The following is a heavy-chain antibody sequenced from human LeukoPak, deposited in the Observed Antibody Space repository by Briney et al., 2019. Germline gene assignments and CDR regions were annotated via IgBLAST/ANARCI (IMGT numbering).Heavy chain of an antibody. CDR2: INSDGSGT. Sequence: PGGSLRLSCAASGFTFSRYWMHWVRQAPGKGLVWVSRINSDGSGTMYADSVKGRFTISRDNAKNTLYLQMNSLRAEDTAVYYCARAGGPEGWSDPWGQGTLVTVSS. V-gene: IGHV3-74*03. CDR1: GFTFSRYW. D-gene: IGHD3-10*01. CDR3: ARAGGPEGWSDP. J-gene: IGHJ5*02.